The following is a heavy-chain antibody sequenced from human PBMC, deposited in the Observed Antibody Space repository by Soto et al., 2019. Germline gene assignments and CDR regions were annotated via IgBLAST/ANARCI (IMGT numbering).Heavy chain of an antibody. CDR2: INEDGSEN. J-gene: IGHJ4*02. V-gene: IGHV3-7*01. CDR3: ARDLFDY. Sequence: WGSLRLSCAASGFTFSSYAMNWVRQAPGKGLEWVANINEDGSENYFVDSAKGRFTISRDNAKNSLYLQMSSLRAEETAVYYCARDLFDYWGQGILVTVSS. CDR1: GFTFSSYA.